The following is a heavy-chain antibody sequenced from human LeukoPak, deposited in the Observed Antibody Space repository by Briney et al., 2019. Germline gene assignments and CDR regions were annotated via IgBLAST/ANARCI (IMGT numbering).Heavy chain of an antibody. J-gene: IGHJ3*02. Sequence: PSETLSLTCTVSGGSISSYYWSWIRQPPGKGLEWIGYIYYSGSTSYNPSLRSRVTISVDTSKNQFSLKLYSVTAADTAVYYCARAGTLQSNPSAFYIWGQGTMVTVSS. CDR2: IYYSGST. CDR3: ARAGTLQSNPSAFYI. V-gene: IGHV4-59*01. CDR1: GGSISSYY. D-gene: IGHD5-24*01.